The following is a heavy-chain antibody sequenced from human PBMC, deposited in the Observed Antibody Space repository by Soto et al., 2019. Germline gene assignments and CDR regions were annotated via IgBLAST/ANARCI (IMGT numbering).Heavy chain of an antibody. Sequence: ASVKVSCKVSGYTLTELSMHWVRQAPGKGLEWMGGFDPEDGETIYAQKFQGRVTMTEDTSTDTAYMELGSLRSEDTAVYYWATVRGFRGELPLDYWGQGTLVTVSS. D-gene: IGHD1-26*01. CDR1: GYTLTELS. CDR2: FDPEDGET. CDR3: ATVRGFRGELPLDY. V-gene: IGHV1-24*01. J-gene: IGHJ4*02.